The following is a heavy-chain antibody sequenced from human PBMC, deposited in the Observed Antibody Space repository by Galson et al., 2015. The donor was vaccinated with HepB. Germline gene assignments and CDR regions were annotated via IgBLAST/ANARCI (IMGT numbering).Heavy chain of an antibody. CDR2: ISGSGGST. D-gene: IGHD3-10*01. V-gene: IGHV3-23*01. CDR3: VTMVRGVIITSWFDP. CDR1: GFTFSSYA. Sequence: SLRLSCAASGFTFSSYAMSWVRQAPGKGLEWVSAISGSGGSTYYADSVKGRFTISRDNSKNTLYLQMNSLRAEDTAVYYCVTMVRGVIITSWFDPWGQGTLVTVSS. J-gene: IGHJ5*02.